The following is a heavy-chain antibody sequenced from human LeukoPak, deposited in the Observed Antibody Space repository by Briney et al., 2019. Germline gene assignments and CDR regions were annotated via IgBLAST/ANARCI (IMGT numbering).Heavy chain of an antibody. D-gene: IGHD2-8*02. CDR1: GFTFSSSA. CDR2: IAHHGNNK. CDR3: AKDGSWSCTD. V-gene: IGHV3-30*02. Sequence: AGGSLRLSCGASGFTFSSSAMHWVRQGPGEGLEWVAYIAHHGNNKYYADSVKGRFTISRDNSKGSLYLQMNSLRADDTAVYYCAKDGSWSCTDWGQGTLVTVSS. J-gene: IGHJ4*02.